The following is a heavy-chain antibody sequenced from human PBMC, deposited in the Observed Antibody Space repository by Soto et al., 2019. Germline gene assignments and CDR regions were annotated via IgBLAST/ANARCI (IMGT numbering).Heavy chain of an antibody. CDR3: ARGERGYSSSSHYYYYGMDV. J-gene: IGHJ6*02. CDR2: IFHSGST. Sequence: KSSETLSLTCTVSGGSINSGDYYWTWVRQPPGKGLEWIGNIFHSGSTYYTPSLQSRVTISLDTSKNHFSLKLSSVTPADTAVYYCARGERGYSSSSHYYYYGMDVWGQGTTVTVSS. CDR1: GGSINSGDYY. D-gene: IGHD6-6*01. V-gene: IGHV4-30-4*01.